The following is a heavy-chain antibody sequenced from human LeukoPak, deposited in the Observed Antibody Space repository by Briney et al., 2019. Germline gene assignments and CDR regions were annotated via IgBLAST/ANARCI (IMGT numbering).Heavy chain of an antibody. CDR2: ITDGGSAV. J-gene: IGHJ6*02. Sequence: TGGSLRLSCAASGFTFNIYEMNWVRQAPGKGLEWISYITDGGSAVYYADSVKGRFTVSRDNARNSLFLQVNSLRAEDTATYYCARRSTMSYHAIDVSGQGTMVTVSS. CDR1: GFTFNIYE. D-gene: IGHD5/OR15-5a*01. CDR3: ARRSTMSYHAIDV. V-gene: IGHV3-48*03.